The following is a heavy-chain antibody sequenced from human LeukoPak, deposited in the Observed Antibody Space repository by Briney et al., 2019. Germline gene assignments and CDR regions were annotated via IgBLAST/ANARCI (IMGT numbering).Heavy chain of an antibody. V-gene: IGHV3-48*01. CDR3: VRDRPYDY. Sequence: PGGSLRLSGAASGFGFISYSLNWVRQAPGKGLEWVSYISSSSSSTIYYADSVKGRFTISRDNAKNSLYLQMNSLRAEDTAVYYCVRDRPYDYWGQGTLVTVSS. J-gene: IGHJ4*02. CDR2: ISSSSSSTI. CDR1: GFGFISYS.